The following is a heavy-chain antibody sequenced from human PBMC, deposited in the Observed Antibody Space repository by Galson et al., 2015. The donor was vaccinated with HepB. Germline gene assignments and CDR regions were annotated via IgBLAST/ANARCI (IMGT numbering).Heavy chain of an antibody. CDR1: GYSFTSYW. D-gene: IGHD2-2*01. Sequence: QSGAEVKKPGESLRISCKGSGYSFTSYWISWVRQMPGRGLEWMGRIDPSDSYTNYSPSFQGHVTISADKSISTAYLQWSSLKASDTAMYYCARQEGFGCSSTSCYVSDYWGQGTLVTVSS. V-gene: IGHV5-10-1*01. J-gene: IGHJ4*02. CDR3: ARQEGFGCSSTSCYVSDY. CDR2: IDPSDSYT.